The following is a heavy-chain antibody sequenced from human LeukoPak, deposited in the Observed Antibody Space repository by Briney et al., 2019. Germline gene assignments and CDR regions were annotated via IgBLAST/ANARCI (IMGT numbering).Heavy chain of an antibody. CDR3: ARGTVGATNIFDY. Sequence: GGSLRLSCAASGFTFSDYYMSWIRQAPGKGLVWVSRINGDGSVTAYADSVKGRFTISRDNANNTLYLQMNSLRAEDTAVYYCARGTVGATNIFDYWGQGTLVTVSS. CDR1: GFTFSDYY. J-gene: IGHJ4*02. D-gene: IGHD1-26*01. V-gene: IGHV3-74*01. CDR2: INGDGSVT.